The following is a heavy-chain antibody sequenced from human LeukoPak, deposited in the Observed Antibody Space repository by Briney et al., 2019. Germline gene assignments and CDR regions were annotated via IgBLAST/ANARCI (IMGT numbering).Heavy chain of an antibody. D-gene: IGHD1-26*01. V-gene: IGHV3-30-3*01. J-gene: IGHJ6*02. CDR2: ISYDGSNK. CDR3: ARSVTWEHYYYGMDV. Sequence: GGSLRLSCAASGFTFSSYAMHWVRQAPGKGLEWVAVISYDGSNKYYADSVKGRFTISRDNSKNTLYLQMNSLRAEDTAVYYCARSVTWEHYYYGMDVWGQGTTVTVSS. CDR1: GFTFSSYA.